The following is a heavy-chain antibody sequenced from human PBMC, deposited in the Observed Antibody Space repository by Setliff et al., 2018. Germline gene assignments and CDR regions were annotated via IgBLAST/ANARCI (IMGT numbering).Heavy chain of an antibody. CDR1: GGSISSYY. J-gene: IGHJ6*03. CDR2: IYIGGSA. D-gene: IGHD6-19*01. V-gene: IGHV4-4*07. Sequence: GRENSSETLSLTCTVSGGSISSYYWSWIRQPAGKGLEWIGHIYIGGSANYNPSLKSRVTMSIDTSKDQFSLKLNSVTAADMAVYYCAREQWLDPPGYYYMDVWAKGTTVTVSS. CDR3: AREQWLDPPGYYYMDV.